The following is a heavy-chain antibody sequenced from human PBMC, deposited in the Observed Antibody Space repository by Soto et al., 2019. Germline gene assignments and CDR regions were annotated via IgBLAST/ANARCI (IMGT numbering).Heavy chain of an antibody. CDR3: SKDLLPNTVTTCGS. Sequence: QVQLVESGGGAVQPGRSLRLSCAASGFTFDSHGIHWVRQAPGKGLEWVAVISSDGNNKYYADSVKGRFTISRDNFNNILYLQMSRLRAEDTAVYYCSKDLLPNTVTTCGSWGQGTLVTVSS. CDR1: GFTFDSHG. J-gene: IGHJ5*02. V-gene: IGHV3-30*18. D-gene: IGHD4-17*01. CDR2: ISSDGNNK.